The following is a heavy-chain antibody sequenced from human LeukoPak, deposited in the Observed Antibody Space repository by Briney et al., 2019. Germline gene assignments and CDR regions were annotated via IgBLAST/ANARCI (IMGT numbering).Heavy chain of an antibody. CDR2: VSSSGSTI. J-gene: IGHJ4*02. Sequence: PGGSLRLSCAASGFTFSSYEMNWVRQAPGKGMEWVSYVSSSGSTIYYADSVKGRFTISRDNAKNSLYLQMNCLRAEDTAVYYCARGYYAPGSIGFDYWGQGTLFTVSS. D-gene: IGHD2-2*01. CDR1: GFTFSSYE. CDR3: ARGYYAPGSIGFDY. V-gene: IGHV3-48*03.